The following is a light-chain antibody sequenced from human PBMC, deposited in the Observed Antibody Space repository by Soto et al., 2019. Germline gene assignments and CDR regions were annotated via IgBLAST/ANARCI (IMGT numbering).Light chain of an antibody. CDR3: AAWDESLNGYV. CDR2: NNN. J-gene: IGLJ1*01. CDR1: SSNIGTNA. Sequence: QSVLTQPPSASGTPGQRVTLSCSGGSSNIGTNAVNWYQQLPGTAPKLLIYNNNQRPSGVPDRFSGSKSGTSASLAISGLQSEDEADYYCAAWDESLNGYVFGTGTKVTVL. V-gene: IGLV1-44*01.